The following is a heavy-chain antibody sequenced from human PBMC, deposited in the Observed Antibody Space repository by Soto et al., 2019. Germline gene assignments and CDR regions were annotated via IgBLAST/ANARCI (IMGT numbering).Heavy chain of an antibody. CDR2: ISGSGGLT. D-gene: IGHD6-6*01. V-gene: IGHV3-23*01. CDR1: GFMFSSYA. Sequence: GGSLRLSCAASGFMFSSYAMSWVRQAPGKGLEWVSSISGSGGLTYYADSVKGRFTISRDSSKNMVYLQMNSLRAEDTAVYYCAKGIAVRPRGVDWFDPWGQGTLVTVSS. CDR3: AKGIAVRPRGVDWFDP. J-gene: IGHJ5*02.